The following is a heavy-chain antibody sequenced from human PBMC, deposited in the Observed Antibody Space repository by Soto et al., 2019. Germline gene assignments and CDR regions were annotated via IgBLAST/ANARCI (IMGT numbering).Heavy chain of an antibody. D-gene: IGHD3-22*01. CDR3: ARVTSGYLDY. J-gene: IGHJ4*02. CDR2: IYSGGST. Sequence: LRLSCAASGFTVSSNYMSWVRQAPGKGLEWVSVIYSGGSTYYADSVKGRFTISRDNSKNTLYLQMNSLRAEDTAVYYCARVTSGYLDYWGQGTLVTVSS. CDR1: GFTVSSNY. V-gene: IGHV3-53*01.